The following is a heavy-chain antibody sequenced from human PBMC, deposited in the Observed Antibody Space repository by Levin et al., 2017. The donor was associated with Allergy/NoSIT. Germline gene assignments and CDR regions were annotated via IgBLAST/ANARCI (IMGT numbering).Heavy chain of an antibody. D-gene: IGHD3-22*01. CDR3: ARDWMPTYYYDSTQSLSGAFDI. CDR2: ISYDGSNK. V-gene: IGHV3-30*04. Sequence: PGGSLRLSCAASGFTFSSYAMHWVRQAPGKGLEWVAVISYDGSNKYYADSVKGRFTISRDNSKNTLYLQMNSLRAEDTAVYYCARDWMPTYYYDSTQSLSGAFDIWGQGTMVTVSS. CDR1: GFTFSSYA. J-gene: IGHJ3*02.